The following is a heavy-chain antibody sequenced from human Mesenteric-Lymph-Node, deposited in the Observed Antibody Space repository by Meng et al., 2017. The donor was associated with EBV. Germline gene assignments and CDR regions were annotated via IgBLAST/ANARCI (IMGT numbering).Heavy chain of an antibody. J-gene: IGHJ5*02. V-gene: IGHV4-34*01. CDR1: GGSFSDHY. CDR3: ARLVVDPIDNWFDP. D-gene: IGHD2-15*01. CDR2: MNHDGRA. Sequence: QWHIPGWGAVWLKPSATLSLICTVQGGSFSDHYWSWIRQPPGKGPQWIGEMNHDGRANYNPSLKSRVTMSVDTSKNQLSLKLSSVTAADTAIYYCARLVVDPIDNWFDPWGQGTLVTVSS.